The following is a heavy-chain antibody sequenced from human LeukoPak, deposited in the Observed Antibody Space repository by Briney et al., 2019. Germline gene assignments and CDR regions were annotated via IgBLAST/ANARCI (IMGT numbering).Heavy chain of an antibody. CDR3: AKERAFGTWLGDY. V-gene: IGHV3-74*01. CDR1: GFSFTTSW. D-gene: IGHD2/OR15-2a*01. Sequence: GGSLRLSCAASGFSFTTSWMHWVRQVPGEGPVWVSRINSDGSVTAYADSVKGRFTISRDNAKNTLYLQMNSLRAEDTAVYYCAKERAFGTWLGDYWGQGTPVTVSS. CDR2: INSDGSVT. J-gene: IGHJ4*02.